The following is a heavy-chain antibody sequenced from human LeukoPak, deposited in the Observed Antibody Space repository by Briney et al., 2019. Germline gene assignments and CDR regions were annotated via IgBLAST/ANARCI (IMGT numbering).Heavy chain of an antibody. CDR1: GYTFTSYG. Sequence: ASVKVSCKASGYTFTSYGISWVRQAPGQGLEWMGWISAYNGNTNYAQKLQGRVTMTTDTSTSTAYMELRSLRSDDTAVYYCARASVLLWFGGLEDYWGQGTLVTVSS. V-gene: IGHV1-18*01. CDR3: ARASVLLWFGGLEDY. J-gene: IGHJ4*02. CDR2: ISAYNGNT. D-gene: IGHD3-10*01.